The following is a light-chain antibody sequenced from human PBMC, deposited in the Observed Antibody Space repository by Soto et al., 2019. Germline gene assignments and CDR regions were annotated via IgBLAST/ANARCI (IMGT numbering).Light chain of an antibody. CDR3: CSYAAGSTYV. CDR2: EGH. CDR1: SSDVGNYNL. J-gene: IGLJ1*01. V-gene: IGLV2-23*01. Sequence: QSALAQPASMSGSPGQSITISCTGTSSDVGNYNLVSWFQQHPDKAPKLMIYEGHKRPSGVSNRFSGFKSDNTASLTISGLQAEDEADYYCCSYAAGSTYVFGTGTKLTVL.